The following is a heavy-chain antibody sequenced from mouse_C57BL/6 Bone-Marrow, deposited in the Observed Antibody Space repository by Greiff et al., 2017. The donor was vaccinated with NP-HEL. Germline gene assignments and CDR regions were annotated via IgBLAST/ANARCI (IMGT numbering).Heavy chain of an antibody. Sequence: EVQLVESGPELVKPGASVKISCKASGYTFTDYYMNWVKQSHGKSLEWIGDINPNNGGTSYNQKFKGKVTLTVDKSSSTAYMELRSLTSEDSAVYYCARGSYYAMDYWGQGTSVTVSS. V-gene: IGHV1-26*01. J-gene: IGHJ4*01. CDR1: GYTFTDYY. CDR3: ARGSYYAMDY. CDR2: INPNNGGT.